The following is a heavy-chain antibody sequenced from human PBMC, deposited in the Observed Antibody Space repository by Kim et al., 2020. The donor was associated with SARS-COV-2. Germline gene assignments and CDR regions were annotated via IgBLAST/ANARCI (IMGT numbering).Heavy chain of an antibody. CDR2: IKSKTDGGTT. J-gene: IGHJ4*02. V-gene: IGHV3-15*01. Sequence: GGSLRLSCAASGFTFSNAWMSWVRQAPGKGLEWVGRIKSKTDGGTTDYAAPVKGRFTISRDDSKNTLYLQMNSLKTEDTAVYYCTTYHSSGWYASYYFDYWGQGTLVTVSS. D-gene: IGHD6-19*01. CDR1: GFTFSNAW. CDR3: TTYHSSGWYASYYFDY.